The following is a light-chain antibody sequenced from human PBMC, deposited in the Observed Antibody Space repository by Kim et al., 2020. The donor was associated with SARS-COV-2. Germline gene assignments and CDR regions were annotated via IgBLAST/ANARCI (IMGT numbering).Light chain of an antibody. CDR1: SLRSYY. CDR2: GNN. V-gene: IGLV3-19*01. CDR3: NSRDSSGNHVV. J-gene: IGLJ2*01. Sequence: SSELTQDPAVSVALGQTVRITCQGDSLRSYYASWYQQKPGQAPVPVTYGNNNRPSGISDRFSGSSSGNTASLPITGAQAEDEADYYCNSRDSSGNHVVFG.